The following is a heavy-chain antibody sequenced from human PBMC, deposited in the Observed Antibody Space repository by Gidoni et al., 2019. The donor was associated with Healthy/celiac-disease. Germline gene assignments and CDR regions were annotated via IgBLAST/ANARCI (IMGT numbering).Heavy chain of an antibody. CDR2: ISGSGGST. Sequence: EVQLLASGGGLVQPGGSRRLSGAASGFTFSSYAISWVRQAPGKGLEWVSAISGSGGSTYYADSGKGRFTISRDNAKNTLYLQMNSLRAEDTSVYYCAKGACSSTSCYTDYYYGMDVWGQGTTVTVSS. V-gene: IGHV3-23*01. J-gene: IGHJ6*02. D-gene: IGHD2-2*02. CDR3: AKGACSSTSCYTDYYYGMDV. CDR1: GFTFSSYA.